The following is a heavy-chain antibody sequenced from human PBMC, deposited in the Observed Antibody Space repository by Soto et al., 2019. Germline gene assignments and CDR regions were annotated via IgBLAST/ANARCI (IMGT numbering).Heavy chain of an antibody. J-gene: IGHJ6*02. Sequence: QVQLVQSGAEVKKPGSSVKVSCTASGGTFSSYAISWVRQAPGQGLEWMGGIIPIFGTANYAQKFQGRVTITADESTNTAYMDLSSLRAEDTAVYYCAGWIFYYYGMDVWGQGTTVTVSS. CDR3: AGWIFYYYGMDV. CDR2: IIPIFGTA. CDR1: GGTFSSYA. V-gene: IGHV1-69*01. D-gene: IGHD3-3*01.